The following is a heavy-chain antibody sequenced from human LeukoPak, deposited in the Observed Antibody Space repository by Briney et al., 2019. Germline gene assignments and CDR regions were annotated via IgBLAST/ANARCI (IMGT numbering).Heavy chain of an antibody. D-gene: IGHD3-22*01. Sequence: PSETLSLTCTVSGGSITSYYWSWIRQPPGKGLEYIGYIHFSGSTNYNPSLKSRVTISVDTSKNQFSLRLSSVTAADTAVYYCARDILLYDSSGYGYFDYWGQGTLVTVSS. J-gene: IGHJ4*02. CDR1: GGSITSYY. V-gene: IGHV4-59*01. CDR3: ARDILLYDSSGYGYFDY. CDR2: IHFSGST.